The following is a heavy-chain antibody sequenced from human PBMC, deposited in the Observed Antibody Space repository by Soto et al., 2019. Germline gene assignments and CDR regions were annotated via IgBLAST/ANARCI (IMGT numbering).Heavy chain of an antibody. CDR3: ARVSCSGGSCYFHYYYGMDV. Sequence: SVKVSCKASGGTFSSYAISWVRQAPGQGLEWMGGIIPIFGTANYAQKFQGRVTITADESTSTAYMELSSLRSEDTAVYYCARVSCSGGSCYFHYYYGMDVWGQGTTVTVSS. CDR1: GGTFSSYA. CDR2: IIPIFGTA. J-gene: IGHJ6*02. V-gene: IGHV1-69*13. D-gene: IGHD2-15*01.